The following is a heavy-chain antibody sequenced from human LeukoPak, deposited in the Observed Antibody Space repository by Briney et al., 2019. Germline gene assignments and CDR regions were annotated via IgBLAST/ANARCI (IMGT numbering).Heavy chain of an antibody. V-gene: IGHV4-34*01. D-gene: IGHD6-13*01. CDR1: GGSFSGYY. CDR2: INHSGST. J-gene: IGHJ4*02. CDR3: ARVRSSSYYPPDY. Sequence: PSETLSLTCAVYGGSFSGYYWIWIRQPPGKGLEXIWQINHSGSTNYNPSLKSRVTISVDTVKKQCPLKPSSVTAAGTAVYYCARVRSSSYYPPDYWGQGTLVTVSS.